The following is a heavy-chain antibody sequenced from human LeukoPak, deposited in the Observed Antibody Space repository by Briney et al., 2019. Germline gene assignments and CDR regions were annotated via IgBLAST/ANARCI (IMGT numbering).Heavy chain of an antibody. D-gene: IGHD3-3*01. J-gene: IGHJ4*02. V-gene: IGHV3-15*01. CDR3: TSRTYYDFWRGYPGPFDY. CDR1: GFTFSNAW. CDR2: IKSKTDGGTT. Sequence: GGSLRLSCAASGFTFSNAWMSWVRQAPGKGLEWVGRIKSKTDGGTTDYAAPVKGRFTIARDDSKNTLYLQMNSLKTEDTAVYYCTSRTYYDFWRGYPGPFDYWGQGTLVTVSS.